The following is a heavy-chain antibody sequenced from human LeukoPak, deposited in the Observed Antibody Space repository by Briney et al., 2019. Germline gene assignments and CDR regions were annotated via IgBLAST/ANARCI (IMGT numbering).Heavy chain of an antibody. CDR3: ATSVRVPYGMDV. V-gene: IGHV1-18*01. D-gene: IGHD3-10*01. CDR1: GCTFTSYG. Sequence: GASVKVSCKASGCTFTSYGISWVRRAPGQGLEWMGWISAYNGNTNYAQKLQGRVTMTTDTSTSTAYMELRSLRSDDTAVYYCATSVRVPYGMDVWGQGTTVTVSS. J-gene: IGHJ6*02. CDR2: ISAYNGNT.